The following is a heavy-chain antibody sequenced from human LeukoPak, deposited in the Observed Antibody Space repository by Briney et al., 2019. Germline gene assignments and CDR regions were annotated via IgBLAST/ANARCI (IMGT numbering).Heavy chain of an antibody. CDR1: GFTFNTYS. CDR3: ARVRSGTYYYFDS. J-gene: IGHJ4*02. V-gene: IGHV3-48*01. D-gene: IGHD1-26*01. CDR2: ISSGSTVM. Sequence: GGSLRLSCAASGFTFNTYSMNWVRQAPGKGLEWVSYISSGSTVMYYEDSVKGRFTISRDNAKNSPFLQMNSLRAEDTAVYYCARVRSGTYYYFDSWGQGTLVTVSS.